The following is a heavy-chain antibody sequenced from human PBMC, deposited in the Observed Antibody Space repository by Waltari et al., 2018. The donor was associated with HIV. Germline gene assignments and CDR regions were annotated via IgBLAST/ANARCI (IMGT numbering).Heavy chain of an antibody. CDR2: IKGKTDAGTR. D-gene: IGHD7-27*01. J-gene: IGHJ4*02. V-gene: IGHV3-15*01. CDR3: AAGTGRSDFDY. CDR1: GFTFADAW. Sequence: EVQLVESGGGLVEPGGSLRLSCAASGFTFADAWMNWVRQAPGKGREWVARIKGKTDAGTRDFAAPVKGRFSISRNYLKNTVDLQMNNLKTEDTALYYCAAGTGRSDFDYWGQGTLVTVSS.